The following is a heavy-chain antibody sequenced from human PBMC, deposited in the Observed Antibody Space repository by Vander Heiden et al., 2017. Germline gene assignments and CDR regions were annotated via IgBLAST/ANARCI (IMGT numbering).Heavy chain of an antibody. V-gene: IGHV3-30-3*01. CDR3: ARDRSWHFDY. CDR2: ISYDGSNK. Sequence: QVQLVESGGGVVQPGRSLRLSCAASGLTFSSYARHWVRQAPGKGLEWVAVISYDGSNKYYADSVKGRFTISRDNSKNTLYLQMNSLRAEDTAVYYCARDRSWHFDYWGQGTLVTVSS. CDR1: GLTFSSYA. J-gene: IGHJ4*02. D-gene: IGHD6-13*01.